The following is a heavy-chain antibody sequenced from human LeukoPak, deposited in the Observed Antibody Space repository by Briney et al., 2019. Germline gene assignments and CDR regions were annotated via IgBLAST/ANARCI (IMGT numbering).Heavy chain of an antibody. D-gene: IGHD1-14*01. CDR2: INPNSGGT. V-gene: IGHV1-2*02. J-gene: IGHJ4*02. CDR1: GYTFTSYY. Sequence: VASVKVSCKASGYTFTSYYMHWVRQAPGQGLEWMGWINPNSGGTKYAEKFQDRVTMTRDTSISTAYMELSSLRSDDTAVYYCARVGTQGTGGWPDFRYWGQGTLVSVSS. CDR3: ARVGTQGTGGWPDFRY.